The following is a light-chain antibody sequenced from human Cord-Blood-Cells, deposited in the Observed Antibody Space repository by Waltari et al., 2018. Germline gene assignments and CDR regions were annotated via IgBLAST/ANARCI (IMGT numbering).Light chain of an antibody. J-gene: IGKJ4*01. CDR2: AAS. Sequence: NQLTHYTSSLYSSVGDRVAVTCRASQSISSYLNWYQQKPGKSPKLLIYAASSLQRGVPSRFSGSVSGTDFTLTISSLQPEDFATYYCQQSYSTPLTFGGGTKVEIK. CDR3: QQSYSTPLT. V-gene: IGKV1-39*01. CDR1: QSISSY.